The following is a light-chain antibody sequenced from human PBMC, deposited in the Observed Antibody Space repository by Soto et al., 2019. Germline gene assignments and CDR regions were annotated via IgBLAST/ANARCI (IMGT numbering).Light chain of an antibody. CDR1: SNDVGGYNY. V-gene: IGLV2-14*01. J-gene: IGLJ1*01. CDR3: SSYTSRSSSTYV. CDR2: DVS. Sequence: QSVLTQPASVSGSPGQSITISCTGTSNDVGGYNYVSWYQQHPGKAPKLMIYDVSNRPSGVSNRFSGSKSGNTASLTISGLQAEDEADYYCSSYTSRSSSTYVFGTGTKVTVL.